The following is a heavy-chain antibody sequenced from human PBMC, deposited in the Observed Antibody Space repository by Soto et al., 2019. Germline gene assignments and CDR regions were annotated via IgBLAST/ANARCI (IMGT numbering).Heavy chain of an antibody. Sequence: PSETLSLTCTVSGGSISSYYWSWIRQPPGKGLEWIGYIYYSGSTNYNPSLKSRVTISVDTSKNQFSLKLSSVTAADTAVYYCARVNYDYVWGSYREPSNFDYWGQGTLVTVSS. J-gene: IGHJ4*02. CDR2: IYYSGST. V-gene: IGHV4-59*01. CDR1: GGSISSYY. CDR3: ARVNYDYVWGSYREPSNFDY. D-gene: IGHD3-16*02.